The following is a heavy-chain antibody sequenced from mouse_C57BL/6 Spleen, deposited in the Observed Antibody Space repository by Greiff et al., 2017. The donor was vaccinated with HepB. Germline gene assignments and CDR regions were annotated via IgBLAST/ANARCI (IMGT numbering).Heavy chain of an antibody. J-gene: IGHJ1*03. Sequence: VQLQQPGAELVKPGASVKLSCKASGYTFTSYWMQWVKQRPGQGLEWIGEIDPSDSYTNYNQKFKGKATLTVDTSSSTAYMQLSSLTSEDSAVYYCARSHYYGSSPYWYFDVWGTGTTVTVSS. CDR3: ARSHYYGSSPYWYFDV. CDR1: GYTFTSYW. V-gene: IGHV1-50*01. CDR2: IDPSDSYT. D-gene: IGHD1-1*01.